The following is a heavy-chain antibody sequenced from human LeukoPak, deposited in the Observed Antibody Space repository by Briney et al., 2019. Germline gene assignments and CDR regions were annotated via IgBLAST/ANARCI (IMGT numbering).Heavy chain of an antibody. Sequence: PGGSLRLSCAASGFTFSRFWMSWVRQAPGKGLEWVANINQEGSEKYYVDSVKGRFTVSRDNAENSLFLQMNSLRAEDTAVYYCASYYHWGQGTLVTVSS. J-gene: IGHJ5*02. V-gene: IGHV3-7*01. CDR2: INQEGSEK. D-gene: IGHD3-10*01. CDR1: GFTFSRFW. CDR3: ASYYH.